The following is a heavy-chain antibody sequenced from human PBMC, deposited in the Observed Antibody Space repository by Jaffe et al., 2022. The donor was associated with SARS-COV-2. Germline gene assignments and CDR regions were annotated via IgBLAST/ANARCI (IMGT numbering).Heavy chain of an antibody. Sequence: QVQLVESGGGVVQPGTSLRLSCAASGFTFSRYLIHWVRHVPGKGLEWVAVISFDGSKEYYADSVKGRFTISRDNSKNTVYLQMNSLRAEDTALYYCARYSDSSGYYFGSGFDCWGQGTLVTVSS. J-gene: IGHJ4*02. CDR3: ARYSDSSGYYFGSGFDC. D-gene: IGHD3-22*01. CDR1: GFTFSRYL. V-gene: IGHV3-30-3*01. CDR2: ISFDGSKE.